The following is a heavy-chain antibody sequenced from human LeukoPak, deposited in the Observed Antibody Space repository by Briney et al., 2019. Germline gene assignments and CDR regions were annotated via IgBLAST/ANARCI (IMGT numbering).Heavy chain of an antibody. V-gene: IGHV4-59*01. CDR2: IYYSGST. D-gene: IGHD1-26*01. J-gene: IGHJ5*02. Sequence: PSETLSLTCTVSGGSISSYYWSWIRQPPGKGLEWIGYIYYSGSTNYNPSLKSRVTISVDTSKNQFSLKLSSVTAADTAVYYCARAGGSYPNWFDPWGQGTLVTVSS. CDR1: GGSISSYY. CDR3: ARAGGSYPNWFDP.